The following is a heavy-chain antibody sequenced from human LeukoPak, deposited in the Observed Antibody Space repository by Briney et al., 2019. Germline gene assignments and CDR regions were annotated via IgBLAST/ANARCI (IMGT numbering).Heavy chain of an antibody. CDR1: GYNFTNYW. V-gene: IGHV5-51*01. Sequence: GESLKISCKGSGYNFTNYWIGWVRQMPGKGLEWMGLIYPGDSDTRYSPSFQGQVTISADKSISTAYLQWSSLKASDTAMYYCARRTLKGIAAGPPDYWGQGTLVAVSS. CDR3: ARRTLKGIAAGPPDY. D-gene: IGHD6-6*01. J-gene: IGHJ4*02. CDR2: IYPGDSDT.